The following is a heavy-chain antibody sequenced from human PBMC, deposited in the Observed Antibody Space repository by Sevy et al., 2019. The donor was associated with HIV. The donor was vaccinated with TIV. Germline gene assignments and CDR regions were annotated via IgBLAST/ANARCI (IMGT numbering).Heavy chain of an antibody. D-gene: IGHD6-19*01. V-gene: IGHV4-59*01. CDR1: GGSISSYY. CDR3: ARAIGGDSSGWYYDGMDV. CDR2: IYYSGST. Sequence: SETLSLTCTVSGGSISSYYWSWIRQPPGKGLEWIGYIYYSGSTNYNPSLKRRVTTSVDTSKNQFALKLSSVSAADTAVYYCARAIGGDSSGWYYDGMDVWGQGTTVTVSS. J-gene: IGHJ6*02.